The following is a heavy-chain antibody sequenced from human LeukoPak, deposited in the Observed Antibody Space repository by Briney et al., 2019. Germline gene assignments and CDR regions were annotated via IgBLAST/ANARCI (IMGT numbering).Heavy chain of an antibody. CDR2: IRSKANSYAT. CDR3: TRRGTLGYSGYDWVDY. D-gene: IGHD5-12*01. CDR1: GFTFSGSA. Sequence: PEGSLRLSCAASGFTFSGSAMHWVRQASGKGLEWVGRIRSKANSYATAYAASVKGRFTISRDDSKNTAYLQMNSLKTEDTAVYYCTRRGTLGYSGYDWVDYWGQGTLVTVSS. V-gene: IGHV3-73*01. J-gene: IGHJ4*02.